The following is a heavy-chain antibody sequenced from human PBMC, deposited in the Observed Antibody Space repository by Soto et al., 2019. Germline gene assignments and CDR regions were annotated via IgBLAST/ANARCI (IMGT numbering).Heavy chain of an antibody. CDR2: ISGSGGST. V-gene: IGHV3-23*01. Sequence: EVQLLESGGGLVQPGGSLRLSCAASGFTFSRYAMSWVRQAPGKGLEWVSAISGSGGSTYYADSVKGRFTISRDNSKNALYLQMNSLRAEDTAVYYCAKDGYNPDAFDIWGQGTMVTVSS. CDR1: GFTFSRYA. D-gene: IGHD5-12*01. J-gene: IGHJ3*02. CDR3: AKDGYNPDAFDI.